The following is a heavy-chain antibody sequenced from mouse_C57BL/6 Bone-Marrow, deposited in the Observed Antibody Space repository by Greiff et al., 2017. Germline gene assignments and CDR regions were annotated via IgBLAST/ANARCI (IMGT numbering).Heavy chain of an antibody. CDR2: IRSKSNNYAT. CDR3: VRHGDYDYDVYYYAMDY. V-gene: IGHV10-1*01. Sequence: GGGLVQPKGSLKLSCAASGFSFNTYAMNWVRQAPGKGLEWVARIRSKSNNYATYYADSVKDRFTISRDDSDSMLYLQMNNLKTEDTAMYYCVRHGDYDYDVYYYAMDYWGQGTSVTVSS. D-gene: IGHD2-4*01. J-gene: IGHJ4*01. CDR1: GFSFNTYA.